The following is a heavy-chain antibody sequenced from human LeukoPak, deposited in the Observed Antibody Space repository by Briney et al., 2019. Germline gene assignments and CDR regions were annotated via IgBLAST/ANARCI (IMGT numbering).Heavy chain of an antibody. CDR2: ISSSSSTI. J-gene: IGHJ4*02. CDR1: GFTFSSYS. D-gene: IGHD3-10*01. CDR3: AREPYYYGSGSYYPVDY. V-gene: IGHV3-48*04. Sequence: PGGSLRLSCAASGFTFSSYSLSWVRQAPGKGLEWISYISSSSSTIYYADSVKGRFTISRDNAKNSLYLQMNSLRAEDTAVYYCAREPYYYGSGSYYPVDYWGQGTLVTVSS.